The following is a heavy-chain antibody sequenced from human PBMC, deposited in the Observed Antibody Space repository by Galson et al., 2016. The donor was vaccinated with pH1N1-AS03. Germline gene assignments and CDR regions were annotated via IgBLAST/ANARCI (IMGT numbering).Heavy chain of an antibody. D-gene: IGHD7-27*01. CDR1: GFTFSTYW. J-gene: IGHJ4*02. V-gene: IGHV3-74*01. CDR3: VRDYWGTWI. CDR2: ITSDGSAT. Sequence: SLRLSCATSGFTFSTYWMHWARQVPGKGLVWVSCITSDGSATFYAESVKGRFTISRDNAKSTLYLQMNSLTDEDTVVYYCVRDYWGTWIWGQGTLFTVSS.